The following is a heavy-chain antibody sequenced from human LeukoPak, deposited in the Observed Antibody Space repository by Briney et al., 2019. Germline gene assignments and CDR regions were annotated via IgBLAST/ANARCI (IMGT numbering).Heavy chain of an antibody. V-gene: IGHV3-64*04. CDR2: ISSNGATT. D-gene: IGHD2-15*01. CDR3: AKDQVVGPGHPRFDY. J-gene: IGHJ4*02. CDR1: GFTFNRFY. Sequence: GGSLRLSCSASGFTFNRFYLHWVRQAPGKGLEFVSHISSNGATTYYADSVKGRFTISRDNSKNTLYLQMNSLRAEDTAVYNCAKDQVVGPGHPRFDYWGLGALVTVSS.